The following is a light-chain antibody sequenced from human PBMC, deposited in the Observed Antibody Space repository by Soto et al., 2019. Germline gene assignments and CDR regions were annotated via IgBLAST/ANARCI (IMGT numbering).Light chain of an antibody. CDR3: QQYYSYPFT. CDR2: AAC. V-gene: IGKV1-8*01. CDR1: QGISSY. J-gene: IGKJ3*01. Sequence: AIRMTQSPSSFSASTGDRVTITCRASQGISSYLAWYQQKPGKAPKLLIYAACTLQSGVPSRFSGSGSGTDCTLTISCLQSEDFATYYCQQYYSYPFTFGPGTKVDIK.